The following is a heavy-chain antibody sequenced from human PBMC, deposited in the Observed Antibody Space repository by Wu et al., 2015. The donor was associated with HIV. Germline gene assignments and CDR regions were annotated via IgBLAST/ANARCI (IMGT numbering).Heavy chain of an antibody. CDR2: IIPIFGKT. CDR3: VFRGLRFVDGLTGNDNYFFDF. J-gene: IGHJ4*02. D-gene: IGHD3-10*02. V-gene: IGHV1-69*02. Sequence: VQLVQSGAQVKKPGSSVKVSCKAPGGTFSSSTITWVRQAPGQGLEWMGRIIPIFGKTNYAQKFQGRVTNFTADASNDHKTYLEFRQSEIKEDTAIYFTVFRGLRFVDGLTGNDNYFFDFWGQGKTLVYRLL. CDR1: GGTFSSST.